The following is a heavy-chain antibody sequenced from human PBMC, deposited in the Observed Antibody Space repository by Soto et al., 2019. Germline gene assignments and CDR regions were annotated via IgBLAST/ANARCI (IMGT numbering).Heavy chain of an antibody. CDR3: ARDPHLLRYFDWKFDY. CDR1: GYPFTSHY. J-gene: IGHJ4*02. Sequence: VSVKVFSKASGYPFTSHYMHLVRQAPGQGLEWMGIMNSSGGSTSYAQKFQGRVTMTRYTSTSTVYMELSSLRSEDTAVYYCARDPHLLRYFDWKFDYWGQGTLVTVSS. V-gene: IGHV1-46*01. CDR2: MNSSGGST. D-gene: IGHD3-9*01.